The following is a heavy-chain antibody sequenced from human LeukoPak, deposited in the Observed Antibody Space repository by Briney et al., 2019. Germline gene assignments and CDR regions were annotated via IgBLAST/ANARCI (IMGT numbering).Heavy chain of an antibody. CDR2: IYSGGST. D-gene: IGHD5-18*01. CDR3: ARVSATAMVDGGEYYFDY. V-gene: IGHV3-53*01. CDR1: GFTFSSYA. J-gene: IGHJ4*02. Sequence: GGSLRLSCATSGFTFSSYAMSWVRQAPGKGLEWVSVIYSGGSTYYADSVKGRFTISRDNSKNTLYLQMNSLRAEDTAVYYCARVSATAMVDGGEYYFDYWGQGTLVTVSS.